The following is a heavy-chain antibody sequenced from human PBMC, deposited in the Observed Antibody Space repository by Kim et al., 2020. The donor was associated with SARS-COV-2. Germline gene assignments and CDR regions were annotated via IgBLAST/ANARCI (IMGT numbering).Heavy chain of an antibody. D-gene: IGHD5-18*01. CDR3: TLLGSYGAFDY. CDR1: GFTFSSYE. V-gene: IGHV3-48*03. CDR2: ISSSGSTI. J-gene: IGHJ4*02. Sequence: GGSLRLSCAASGFTFSSYEMNWVRQAPGKGLEWVSYISSSGSTIYYADSVKGRFTISRDNAKNSLYLQMNSLRAEDTAVYYCTLLGSYGAFDYWGQGTLVTVSS.